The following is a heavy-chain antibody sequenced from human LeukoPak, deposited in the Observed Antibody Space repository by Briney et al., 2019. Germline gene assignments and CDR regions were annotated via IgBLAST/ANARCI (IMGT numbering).Heavy chain of an antibody. CDR2: ISSSSSTI. V-gene: IGHV3-48*04. CDR1: GFTFSSYS. CDR3: ARVFRPSLTVFIIRGAFDI. D-gene: IGHD3-3*01. Sequence: GGSLRLSCAASGFTFSSYSMNWVRQAPGKGLEWVSYISSSSSTIYYADSVKGRFTISRDNAKNSLYLQMNSLRVEDTAVYYCARVFRPSLTVFIIRGAFDIWGQGTMVTVSS. J-gene: IGHJ3*02.